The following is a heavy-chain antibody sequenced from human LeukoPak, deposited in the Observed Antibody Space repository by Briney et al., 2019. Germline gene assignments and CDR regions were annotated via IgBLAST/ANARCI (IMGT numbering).Heavy chain of an antibody. D-gene: IGHD3-16*01. V-gene: IGHV3-48*03. CDR1: GFTFSSYE. CDR3: AREMMRHFDY. J-gene: IGHJ4*02. CDR2: ISSSGSTI. Sequence: GGSLRLSCAASGFTFSSYEMNWVRQAPGKGLEWVSYISSSGSTIYYADSVKGRFTISRDNAKNSLYLQMNSLRAEDTAVYYCAREMMRHFDYWGQGTLVTVSS.